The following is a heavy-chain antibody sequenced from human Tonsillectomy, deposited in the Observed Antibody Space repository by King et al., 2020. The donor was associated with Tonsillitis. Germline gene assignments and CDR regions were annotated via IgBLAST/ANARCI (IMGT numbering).Heavy chain of an antibody. CDR2: MNPNSANT. CDR3: ARPMFKYSSSSVRRYNYYGMAV. D-gene: IGHD6-6*01. Sequence: VQLVESGAEVRKPGASVKVSCKASGYTFNSYDINWVRQAAGQGLEWMGWMNPNSANTGYAQKFQGRVSLSRNTSIRTAYMELSSLRSEDTAVYYCARPMFKYSSSSVRRYNYYGMAVWGQGPTVTVSS. CDR1: GYTFNSYD. J-gene: IGHJ6*02. V-gene: IGHV1-8*01.